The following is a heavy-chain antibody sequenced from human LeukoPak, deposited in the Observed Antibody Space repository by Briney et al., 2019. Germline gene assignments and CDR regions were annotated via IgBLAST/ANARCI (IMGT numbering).Heavy chain of an antibody. CDR2: INHSGST. CDR1: GGSFSGYY. Sequence: SETLSLTCAVYGGSFSGYYWSWIRQPPGKGLEWIGEINHSGSTNYNPSLKSRVTISVDTSKNQFSLKLSSVTAADTAVYYCARSGSYFSYFDYRGQGTLVTVSS. J-gene: IGHJ4*02. CDR3: ARSGSYFSYFDY. V-gene: IGHV4-34*01. D-gene: IGHD1-26*01.